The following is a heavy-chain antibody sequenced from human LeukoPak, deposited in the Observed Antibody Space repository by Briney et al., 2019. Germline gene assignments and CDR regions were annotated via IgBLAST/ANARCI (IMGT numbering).Heavy chain of an antibody. CDR2: IYYSGST. CDR3: ARGSSGYFDY. D-gene: IGHD6-19*01. CDR1: GGSISSSSYY. V-gene: IGHV4-39*01. Sequence: SETLSLTCTVSGGSISSSSYYWGWIRQPPGKGLEWIGSIYYSGSTYYNPSLKSRVTISVDTSKNQFSLKLSSVTAADTAVYCCARGSSGYFDYWGQGTLVTVSS. J-gene: IGHJ4*02.